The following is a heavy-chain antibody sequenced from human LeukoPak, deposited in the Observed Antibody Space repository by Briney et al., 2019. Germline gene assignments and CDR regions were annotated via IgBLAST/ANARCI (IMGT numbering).Heavy chain of an antibody. V-gene: IGHV3-53*01. J-gene: IGHJ6*03. D-gene: IGHD3-22*01. CDR3: ARDPAPYYYDSSGHNVGYYYYMDV. CDR2: IYSGGST. Sequence: GGSLRLSCAASGFTVSSNYMSWVRQAPGKGLEWVSVIYSGGSTYYADSVKGRFTISRDNSKNTLYLQMNSLRAEDTAVYYCARDPAPYYYDSSGHNVGYYYYMDVWGKGTTVTVSS. CDR1: GFTVSSNY.